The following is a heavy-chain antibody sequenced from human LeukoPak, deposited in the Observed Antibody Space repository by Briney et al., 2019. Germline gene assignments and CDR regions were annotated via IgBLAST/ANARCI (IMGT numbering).Heavy chain of an antibody. D-gene: IGHD3-16*01. CDR2: IKPDGGEK. J-gene: IGHJ6*02. Sequence: PGGSLRLSCAASGFTFSNNWMRWVRQAPGKGLEWVADIKPDGGEKNYVDSVKGRFTVSRDNAKNTLYLQMNSLRAEDTAVYYCARDGGYGMDVWGQGTTVTVSS. V-gene: IGHV3-7*01. CDR3: ARDGGYGMDV. CDR1: GFTFSNNW.